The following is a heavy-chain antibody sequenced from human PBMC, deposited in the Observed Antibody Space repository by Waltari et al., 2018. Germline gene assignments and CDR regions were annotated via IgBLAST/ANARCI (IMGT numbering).Heavy chain of an antibody. CDR2: INSGNADT. CDR3: ATNAATYDDCCSGYAD. Sequence: QVQLVQSGAEVKKPGASVQVSCKASGYSFTTYPLCWGRPAPGQRPEGMGCINSGNADTKYTKKFQGRVTITRDTSETTADMEVSSLRFEDTAVYYCATNAATYDDCCSGYADWGQGTLVTVSS. V-gene: IGHV1-3*01. J-gene: IGHJ4*02. D-gene: IGHD3-3*01. CDR1: GYSFTTYP.